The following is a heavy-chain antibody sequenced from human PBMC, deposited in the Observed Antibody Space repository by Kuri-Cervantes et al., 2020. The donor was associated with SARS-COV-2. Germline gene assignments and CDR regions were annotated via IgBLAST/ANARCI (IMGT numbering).Heavy chain of an antibody. Sequence: LSLTCAASGFTFSSYSMNWVRQAPGKGLEWVSSTSSSSSYIYYADSVKGRFTISRDNAKNSLYLQMNSLRAKDTAVYYCARDRPSNYYGSGSSLDAFDIWGQGTMVTVSS. CDR1: GFTFSSYS. V-gene: IGHV3-21*01. J-gene: IGHJ3*02. CDR3: ARDRPSNYYGSGSSLDAFDI. D-gene: IGHD3-10*01. CDR2: TSSSSSYI.